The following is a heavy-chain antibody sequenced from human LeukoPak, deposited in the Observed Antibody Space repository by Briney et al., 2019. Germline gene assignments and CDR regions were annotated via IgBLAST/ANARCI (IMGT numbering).Heavy chain of an antibody. V-gene: IGHV1-18*01. CDR2: ISAYNGNT. CDR3: ARRNAGGYDSSGYNAFDI. CDR1: GYTFTSYG. J-gene: IGHJ3*02. D-gene: IGHD3-22*01. Sequence: ASVKLSCKASGYTFTSYGISWVRQAPGQGLEWMGWISAYNGNTNYAQKLQGRVTMTTDTSTSTAYMELRSLRSDDTAVCYCARRNAGGYDSSGYNAFDIWGQGTMVTVSS.